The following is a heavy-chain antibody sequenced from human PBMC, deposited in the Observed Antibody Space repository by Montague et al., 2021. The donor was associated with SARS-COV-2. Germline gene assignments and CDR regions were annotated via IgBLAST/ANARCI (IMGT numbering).Heavy chain of an antibody. CDR3: ARATMTADAFDI. CDR2: IYSVGST. D-gene: IGHD1-14*01. Sequence: SETLSLTCTVSGASVGSSDWGWIRQSPGKGLEWIGYIYSVGSTNYNPSLKSRATISRDTSKNQFSLKVRSVTAAGTAVYYCARATMTADAFDIWGQGTMVTVSS. V-gene: IGHV4-59*02. CDR1: GASVGSSD. J-gene: IGHJ3*02.